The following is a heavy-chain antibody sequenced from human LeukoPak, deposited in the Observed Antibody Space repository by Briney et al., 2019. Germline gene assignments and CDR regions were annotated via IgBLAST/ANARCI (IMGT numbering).Heavy chain of an antibody. Sequence: SETLSLTCTVSGGSIRSYYWSWIRQPPGKGLEWIGYIYYSGSTNYNPSLKSRVTISVDTSKNQFSLKLSSVTAADTAVYYCARTQWLVRNWFDPWGQGTLVTVSS. CDR1: GGSIRSYY. CDR2: IYYSGST. V-gene: IGHV4-59*12. CDR3: ARTQWLVRNWFDP. J-gene: IGHJ5*02. D-gene: IGHD6-19*01.